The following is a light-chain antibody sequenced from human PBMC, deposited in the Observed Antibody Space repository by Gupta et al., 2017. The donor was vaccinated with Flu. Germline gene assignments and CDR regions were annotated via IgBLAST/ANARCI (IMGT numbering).Light chain of an antibody. CDR1: SSNIGSNY. Sequence: QSVLTQPPSASGTPGQRVTISCSGSSSNIGSNYVYWYQQLPGTAPKLLIYRNNQRRSGVPDRFSGSKCGTSASLAISGLRAEDEADYYCAAWDDSLSGVVFGGGTKRTVL. CDR2: RNN. V-gene: IGLV1-47*01. CDR3: AAWDDSLSGVV. J-gene: IGLJ2*01.